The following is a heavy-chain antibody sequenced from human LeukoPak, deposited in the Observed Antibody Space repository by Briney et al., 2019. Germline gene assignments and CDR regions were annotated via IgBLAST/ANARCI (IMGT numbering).Heavy chain of an antibody. V-gene: IGHV1-2*02. CDR3: VRGFCSSTSCYTNWFDP. Sequence: ASVKVSCKASGYTFTGYYMHWVRQAPGQGLEWMGWINPNSGGTNYAQKFQGRVTMTRDTSISTAYMELSRLRSDDTAVYYCVRGFCSSTSCYTNWFDPWGQGTLVTVSS. D-gene: IGHD2-2*02. J-gene: IGHJ5*02. CDR2: INPNSGGT. CDR1: GYTFTGYY.